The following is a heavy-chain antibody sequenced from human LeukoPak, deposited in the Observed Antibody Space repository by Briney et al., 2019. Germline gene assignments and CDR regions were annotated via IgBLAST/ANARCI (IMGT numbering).Heavy chain of an antibody. CDR3: AKAVVVVAATLSYYYYYMDV. D-gene: IGHD2-15*01. CDR1: GFTVSSNS. Sequence: GGSLRLSCTVSGFTVSSNSMSWVRQAPGKGLEWVSFIYSAGSTHYSDSVKGRFTISRDNSKNKLYLQMNSLRAEDTAVYYCAKAVVVVAATLSYYYYYMDVWGKGTTVTISS. CDR2: IYSAGST. V-gene: IGHV3-53*01. J-gene: IGHJ6*03.